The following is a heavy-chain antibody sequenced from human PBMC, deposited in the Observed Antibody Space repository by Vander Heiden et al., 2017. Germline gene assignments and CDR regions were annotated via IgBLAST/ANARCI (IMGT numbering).Heavy chain of an antibody. V-gene: IGHV3-9*01. Sequence: EVQLVESGGGLVQPGRSRRLSCAASGFTFADYAMHWVRQAPGKGLEWVSGISWNSGSIGYAESVKGRFTISRDNAKNSLYMQMNSLRAEDTALYYCAKAPNYRAVAVILDYWGQGTMVTVYS. CDR1: GFTFADYA. CDR3: AKAPNYRAVAVILDY. D-gene: IGHD6-19*01. CDR2: ISWNSGSI. J-gene: IGHJ4*02.